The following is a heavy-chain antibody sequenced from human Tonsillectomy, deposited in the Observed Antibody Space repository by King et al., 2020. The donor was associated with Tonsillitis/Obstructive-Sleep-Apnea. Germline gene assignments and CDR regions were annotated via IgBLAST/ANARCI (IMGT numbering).Heavy chain of an antibody. Sequence: VQLVESGGGLVQPGGSLRLSCAASGFTFSTYWMSWVRQAPGKGLEWVANMNQGGSEKYYVDSVKGRFTISRDNGKNSLYQQMNSLRVEDTAVYYCARSGTGDRLDYWYFDLWGRGTLVTVSS. V-gene: IGHV3-7*01. J-gene: IGHJ2*01. D-gene: IGHD7-27*01. CDR2: MNQGGSEK. CDR3: ARSGTGDRLDYWYFDL. CDR1: GFTFSTYW.